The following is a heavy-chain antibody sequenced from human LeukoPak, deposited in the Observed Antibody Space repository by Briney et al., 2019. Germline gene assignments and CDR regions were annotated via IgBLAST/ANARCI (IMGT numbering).Heavy chain of an antibody. Sequence: ASVKVSCKASGYTFTSYGISWVRQAPGQGLEWMGWMNPNSGNTGYAQKFQGRVTMTRNTSISTAYMELSSLRSEDTAVYYCARGWEYLPDPWGQGTLVTVSS. D-gene: IGHD1-26*01. J-gene: IGHJ5*02. CDR1: GYTFTSYG. CDR3: ARGWEYLPDP. V-gene: IGHV1-8*02. CDR2: MNPNSGNT.